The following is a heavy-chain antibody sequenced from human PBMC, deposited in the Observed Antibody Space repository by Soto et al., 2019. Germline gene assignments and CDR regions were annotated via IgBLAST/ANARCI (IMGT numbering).Heavy chain of an antibody. CDR1: GFTFSSYA. J-gene: IGHJ4*02. CDR3: AKASGWFGEFDY. CDR2: ISGSGGST. Sequence: EVQLLESGGVLVQPGGSLRLSCAASGFTFSSYAMSWVRQAPGKGLGWVSAISGSGGSTYYADSVKGRFTISRDNSKNRLYLQMNSLRAEDTAVYYCAKASGWFGEFDYWGQGTLVTVSS. D-gene: IGHD3-10*01. V-gene: IGHV3-23*01.